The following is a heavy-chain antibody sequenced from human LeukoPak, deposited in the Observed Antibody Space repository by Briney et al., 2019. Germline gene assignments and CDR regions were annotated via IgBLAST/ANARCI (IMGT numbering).Heavy chain of an antibody. Sequence: SSETLSLTCAVYGGSFSGYYWSWIRQPPGKGLEWIGEINHSGSTNYNPSLKSRVTISVDTSKNQFSLKLSSVTAADTAVYYCASGRGIAAAGKPTGYFQHWGQGTLVTVSS. V-gene: IGHV4-34*01. CDR1: GGSFSGYY. J-gene: IGHJ1*01. CDR3: ASGRGIAAAGKPTGYFQH. CDR2: INHSGST. D-gene: IGHD6-13*01.